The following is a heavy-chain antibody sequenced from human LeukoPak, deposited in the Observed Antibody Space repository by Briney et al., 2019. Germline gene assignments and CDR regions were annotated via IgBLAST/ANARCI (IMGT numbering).Heavy chain of an antibody. CDR1: GFTFSSYA. V-gene: IGHV3-30-3*01. D-gene: IGHD6-13*01. CDR3: ARETTGYSSSWYRWGAFDI. Sequence: GGSLRLSCAASGFTFSSYAMHWVRQAPGKGLEWVAVISYDGSNKYYADSVKGRFTISRDNSKNTLYLQMNSLRAEDTAVYYCARETTGYSSSWYRWGAFDIWGQGTMVTVSS. CDR2: ISYDGSNK. J-gene: IGHJ3*02.